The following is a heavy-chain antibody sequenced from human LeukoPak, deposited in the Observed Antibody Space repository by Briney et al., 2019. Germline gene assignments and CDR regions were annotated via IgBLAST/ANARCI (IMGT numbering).Heavy chain of an antibody. J-gene: IGHJ4*02. D-gene: IGHD2-2*01. V-gene: IGHV1-69*01. CDR1: GGTFSSYA. Sequence: SVKVSCKASGGTFSSYAISWVRQAHGQGLEWMGGIIPIFGTAHYAQKFQGRVTITADESTSTAYRELSSLRSEDTAAYYCASDRGYCSSTSCYGLDYWGQGTLVTVSS. CDR3: ASDRGYCSSTSCYGLDY. CDR2: IIPIFGTA.